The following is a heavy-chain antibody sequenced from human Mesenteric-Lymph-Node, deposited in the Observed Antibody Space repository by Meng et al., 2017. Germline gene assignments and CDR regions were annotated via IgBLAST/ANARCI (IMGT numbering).Heavy chain of an antibody. CDR2: ISGSGGTT. CDR1: RFTFSSFA. CDR3: ARDFTVTTFVGYYYYGMDV. V-gene: IGHV3-23*01. D-gene: IGHD4-17*01. J-gene: IGHJ6*02. Sequence: GESLKISCAASRFTFSSFAMSWVRQAPGKGLEWVSAISGSGGTTYYADSVKGRFTISRDNSKNTLYLQMNSLRAEDTAVYYCARDFTVTTFVGYYYYGMDVWGQGTMVTVSS.